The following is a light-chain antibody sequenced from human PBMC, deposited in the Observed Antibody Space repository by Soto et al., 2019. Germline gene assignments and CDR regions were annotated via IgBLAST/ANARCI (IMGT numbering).Light chain of an antibody. CDR1: SSDVGSYNL. CDR2: EVN. V-gene: IGLV2-23*02. Sequence: QSALTQPASVSGSPGQSITISCTGTSSDVGSYNLISWYQQYPDKAPKLMIYEVNKRPSGVSNRFSGSKSGNTASLTLSGLQAEDEADYYCCSYAGSSTFYVFGSGTKVTVL. CDR3: CSYAGSSTFYV. J-gene: IGLJ1*01.